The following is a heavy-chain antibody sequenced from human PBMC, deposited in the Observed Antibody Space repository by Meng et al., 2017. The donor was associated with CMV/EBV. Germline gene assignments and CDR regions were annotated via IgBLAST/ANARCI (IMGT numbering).Heavy chain of an antibody. CDR2: IYSGGST. CDR1: GVTVSRNY. Sequence: VPVAESGGGLAPPGGSLGSSWTASGVTVSRNYMSWVRQAPGKGLKWVSVIYSGGSTYYADSVKGRFTISRDNSKNTLYLQMNSLRAEDTAVYYCAREGDGYDKAPYWGQGTLVTVSS. D-gene: IGHD5-24*01. J-gene: IGHJ4*02. CDR3: AREGDGYDKAPY. V-gene: IGHV3-66*01.